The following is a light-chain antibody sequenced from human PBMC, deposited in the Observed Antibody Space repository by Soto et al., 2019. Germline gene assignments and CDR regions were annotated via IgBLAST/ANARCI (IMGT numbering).Light chain of an antibody. CDR3: QQRSNWPPAT. Sequence: IVLTQSPATLSLSPGQRATLFCRASQSVSSYLAWYQQKPGQAPRLLIYDASSRAHGIPARFSGSGSGTDFTLTISSLEPEDSAVYYCQQRSNWPPATFGGGTKVEIK. J-gene: IGKJ4*01. CDR2: DAS. CDR1: QSVSSY. V-gene: IGKV3-11*01.